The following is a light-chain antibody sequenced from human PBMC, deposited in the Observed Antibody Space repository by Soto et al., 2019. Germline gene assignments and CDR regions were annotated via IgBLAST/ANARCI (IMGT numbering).Light chain of an antibody. J-gene: IGKJ1*01. V-gene: IGKV1-5*01. CDR3: QQYNSYTWT. Sequence: NQVDHGPSSLFKSKRDRVTITCRASQSISSWLAWYQQKPGKAPKLLIYDASSLESGVPSRFSGSGSGTEFTLTISSLQPDDFATYYCQQYNSYTWTFGQGTKVDIK. CDR1: QSISSW. CDR2: DAS.